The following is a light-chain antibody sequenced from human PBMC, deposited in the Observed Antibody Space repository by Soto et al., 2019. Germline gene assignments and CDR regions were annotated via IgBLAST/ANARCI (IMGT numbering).Light chain of an antibody. V-gene: IGKV3-20*01. CDR3: KQYGSSPNT. CDR2: GAS. J-gene: IGKJ1*01. Sequence: EIVLTQSPGTLSLSPGERATLSCRASQTVSSFLAWYQKKPGQAPRLLIYGASSRATGIPDRFSGSGSGTDFTLTIGRLEPEDFAVYYCKQYGSSPNTFGQGTKV. CDR1: QTVSSF.